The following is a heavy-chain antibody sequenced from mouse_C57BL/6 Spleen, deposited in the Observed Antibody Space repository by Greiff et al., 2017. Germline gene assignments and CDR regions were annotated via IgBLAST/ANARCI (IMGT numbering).Heavy chain of an antibody. CDR3: ARDAASYGSSSYWYFDV. Sequence: QVQLQQPGAELVKPGASVKLSCKASGYTFTSYWMHWVKQRPGRGLEWIGRIDPNSGGTKYNEKFKSKATLTVDKPSSPAYMQLSSLTSEDSAVYYCARDAASYGSSSYWYFDVWGKGTTVTVSS. V-gene: IGHV1-72*01. D-gene: IGHD1-1*01. CDR2: IDPNSGGT. J-gene: IGHJ1*03. CDR1: GYTFTSYW.